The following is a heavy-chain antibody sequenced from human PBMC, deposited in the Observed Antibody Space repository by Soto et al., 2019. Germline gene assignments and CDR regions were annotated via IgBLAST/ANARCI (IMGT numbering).Heavy chain of an antibody. CDR2: ISYDGSNK. CDR1: GFTFISYG. Sequence: PGGSLRLSCAASGFTFISYGMHWVRQAPGKGLEWVAVISYDGSNKYYADSVKGRFTISRDNSKNTLYLQMNSLRAEDTAVYYCAKGQGWLVPHWGQGTLVTVSS. J-gene: IGHJ4*02. V-gene: IGHV3-30*18. D-gene: IGHD6-19*01. CDR3: AKGQGWLVPH.